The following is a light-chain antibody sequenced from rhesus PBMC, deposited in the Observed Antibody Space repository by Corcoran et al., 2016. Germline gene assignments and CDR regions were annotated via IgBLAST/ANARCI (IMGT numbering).Light chain of an antibody. CDR2: EAS. J-gene: IGKJ1*01. CDR3: QHYHTYPWT. V-gene: IGKV1-25*01. CDR1: QAIIND. Sequence: DIQMTQSPSSLSASVGDRVTITCRASQAIINDLAWYQRKPGGAPNLLIFEASSRQSGIPFRFSGSGCGPDFTLTISSLQPEDSATYYCQHYHTYPWTFGQGTQVEIK.